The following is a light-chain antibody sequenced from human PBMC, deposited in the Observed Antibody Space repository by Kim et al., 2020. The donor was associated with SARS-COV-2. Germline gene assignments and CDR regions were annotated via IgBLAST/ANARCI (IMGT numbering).Light chain of an antibody. V-gene: IGLV2-14*03. CDR3: SSYTSSSTWV. CDR1: SSDVGGFNY. Sequence: QSALTQPASVSGSPGQSITISCTGTSSDVGGFNYVSWYQQHPGKAPKVMIYDVTHRPSEVSDRFSGSKSGNTASLTISGLQAEDEADYYCSSYTSSSTWVFGGGTKVTVL. J-gene: IGLJ3*02. CDR2: DVT.